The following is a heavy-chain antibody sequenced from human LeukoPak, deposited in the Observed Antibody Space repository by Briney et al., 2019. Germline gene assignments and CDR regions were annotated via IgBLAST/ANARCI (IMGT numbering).Heavy chain of an antibody. Sequence: HPGGSLRLSCAASGFTFSSYSMNWVRQAPGKGLEWVSYISSSSSTTYYADSVKGRFTISRDNAKNSLYLQMNSLRAEDTAVYYCAKLKYSCSGGMDVWGQGTMVTVSS. CDR2: ISSSSSTT. D-gene: IGHD6-6*01. V-gene: IGHV3-48*04. CDR3: AKLKYSCSGGMDV. J-gene: IGHJ6*02. CDR1: GFTFSSYS.